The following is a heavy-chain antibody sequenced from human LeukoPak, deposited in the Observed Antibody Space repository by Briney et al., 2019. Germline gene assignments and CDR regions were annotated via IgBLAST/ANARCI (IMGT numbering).Heavy chain of an antibody. CDR1: GGSISSYY. D-gene: IGHD6-19*01. Sequence: SETLSLTCTVSGGSISSYYWSWIRQPPGKGLEWIGYIYYSGSTNYNPSLKSRVTISVDTSKNQFSLKLSSVTAADTAVYYCARFIAVAGVYYFDYWGQGTLVTVSS. J-gene: IGHJ4*02. V-gene: IGHV4-59*01. CDR2: IYYSGST. CDR3: ARFIAVAGVYYFDY.